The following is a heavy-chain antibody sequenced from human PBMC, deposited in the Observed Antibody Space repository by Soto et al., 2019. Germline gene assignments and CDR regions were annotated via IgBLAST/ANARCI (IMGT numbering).Heavy chain of an antibody. Sequence: ASVKVSCKASGYTFTGYYMHWVRQAPGQGLEWMGWINPNSGGTNYAQKLQGWVTMTRDTSISTAYKELSRLRSDDTAEYYYARARVRGVIIKSYDAFDIWGQGTMVTVSS. J-gene: IGHJ3*02. V-gene: IGHV1-2*04. CDR3: ARARVRGVIIKSYDAFDI. D-gene: IGHD3-10*01. CDR1: GYTFTGYY. CDR2: INPNSGGT.